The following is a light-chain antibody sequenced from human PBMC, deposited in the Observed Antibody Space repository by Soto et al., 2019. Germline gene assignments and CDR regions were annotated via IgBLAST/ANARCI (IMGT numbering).Light chain of an antibody. J-gene: IGLJ1*01. Sequence: QSLLTQPPWVSVSPGQSVTVSCTGTSSDVGGYDYVSWYQQHPGKAPKLLIYDVTKRPSGVPDRFSGSKSGNTASLTISGLQAEDEADFFCCSYGGSFPYVFGTGTKVTVL. CDR1: SSDVGGYDY. V-gene: IGLV2-11*01. CDR2: DVT. CDR3: CSYGGSFPYV.